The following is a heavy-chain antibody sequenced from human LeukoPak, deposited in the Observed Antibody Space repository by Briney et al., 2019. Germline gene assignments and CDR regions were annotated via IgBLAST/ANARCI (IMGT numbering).Heavy chain of an antibody. Sequence: GGSLRLSCVTSGFIFSGRYMSWIRQAPGKGLEWVGYISGSGSDISYADSVKGRFTISRDNAKESLYLQMNSLRADDTAVYYCGTHAGRTGSGDWGQGTLVTVSS. CDR1: GFIFSGRY. CDR2: ISGSGSDI. J-gene: IGHJ4*02. V-gene: IGHV3-11*01. D-gene: IGHD3/OR15-3a*01. CDR3: GTHAGRTGSGD.